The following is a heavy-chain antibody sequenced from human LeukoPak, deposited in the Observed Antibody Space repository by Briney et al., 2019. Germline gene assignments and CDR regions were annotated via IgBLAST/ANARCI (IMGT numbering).Heavy chain of an antibody. CDR1: GYTFTSYY. D-gene: IGHD2-2*01. CDR3: ARAIYQTGLDY. Sequence: GASVKVSCKASGYTFTSYYTHWVRQAPGQGLEWMGIINPSGGSTSFAQKFQGRVTMTRDTSTSTVYMELSSLRSEDTAVYYCARAIYQTGLDYWGQGTLVTVSS. V-gene: IGHV1-46*01. CDR2: INPSGGST. J-gene: IGHJ4*02.